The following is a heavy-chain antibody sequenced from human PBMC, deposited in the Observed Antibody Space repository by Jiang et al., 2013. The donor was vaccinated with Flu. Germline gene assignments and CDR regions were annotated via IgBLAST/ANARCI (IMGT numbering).Heavy chain of an antibody. CDR2: IYSGGST. CDR3: ASGTRWLQMEY. J-gene: IGHJ4*02. V-gene: IGHV3-66*01. Sequence: AASGFTVSSNYMNWVRQAPGKGLEWVSVIYSGGSTYSADSVKGRFTISRDNSKNTVYLQMNSLRAEDTAVYYCASGTRWLQMEYWGQGTLVTVSS. CDR1: GFTVSSNY. D-gene: IGHD5-24*01.